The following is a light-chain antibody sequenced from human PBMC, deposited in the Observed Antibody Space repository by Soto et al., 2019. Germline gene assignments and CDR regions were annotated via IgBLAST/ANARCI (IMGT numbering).Light chain of an antibody. CDR3: PLFTSSNTWM. J-gene: IGLJ3*02. V-gene: IGLV2-14*01. CDR1: SSDVGGYNY. CDR2: EVS. Sequence: QSALTQPASVSGSPGQSITISCTGTSSDVGGYNYVSWYQQHPGKAPKLMIYEVSNRPSGVSNRFSGSKSGNTASLTISGAQAEDGGDFLFPLFTSSNTWMFGGGTKVTVL.